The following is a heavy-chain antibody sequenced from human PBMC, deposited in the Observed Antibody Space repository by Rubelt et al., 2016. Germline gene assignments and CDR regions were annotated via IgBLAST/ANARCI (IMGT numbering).Heavy chain of an antibody. CDR1: GCTFSSYW. J-gene: IGHJ3*02. CDR2: ISGSGGST. D-gene: IGHD3-22*01. V-gene: IGHV3-23*01. Sequence: AASGCTFSSYWMSWVRQAPGKGLEWVSAISGSGGSTYYADSGKGRFPISRDNSKNTLYLQMNSLRAEDTAVYYCAKDLDLAIVVVMNAFDIWGQGTMVTGSA. CDR3: AKDLDLAIVVVMNAFDI.